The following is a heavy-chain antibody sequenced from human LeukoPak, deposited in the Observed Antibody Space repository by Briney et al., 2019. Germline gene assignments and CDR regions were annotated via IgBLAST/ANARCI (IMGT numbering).Heavy chain of an antibody. CDR2: IIPIFGTA. Sequence: GASVKVSCKASGGTFSSYAISWVRQAPGQGLEWMGGIIPIFGTANYAQKFQGRVTITADESTSTAYMELSSLRSEDTAVYYCARFIAVAGLYYFDYWGQGTLVTVSS. CDR1: GGTFSSYA. J-gene: IGHJ4*02. D-gene: IGHD6-19*01. V-gene: IGHV1-69*13. CDR3: ARFIAVAGLYYFDY.